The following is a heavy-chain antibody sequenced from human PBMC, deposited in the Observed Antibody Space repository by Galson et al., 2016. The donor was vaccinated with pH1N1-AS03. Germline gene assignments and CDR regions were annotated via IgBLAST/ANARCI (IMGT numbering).Heavy chain of an antibody. Sequence: ETLSLTCTVSGGSLTNYYWSWLRQPAGRGLESIGRIHSSGSTDYNPSLRTRVTMSKDSSKNQISLNLTSVSASDTAIYYCARGRGSSNLDPVGYWGQGILFTVSS. J-gene: IGHJ4*02. CDR2: IHSSGST. CDR3: ARGRGSSNLDPVGY. CDR1: GGSLTNYY. V-gene: IGHV4-4*07. D-gene: IGHD3-10*01.